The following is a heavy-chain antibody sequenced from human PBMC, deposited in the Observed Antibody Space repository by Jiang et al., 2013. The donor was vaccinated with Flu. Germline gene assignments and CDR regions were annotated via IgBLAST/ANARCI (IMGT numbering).Heavy chain of an antibody. CDR2: IYWDDDK. D-gene: IGHD3-22*01. V-gene: IGHV2-5*02. CDR3: AHRLKGFPYDSSGNAFDI. J-gene: IGHJ3*02. Sequence: KPTQTLTLTCSLSGFSVDTSGVGVGWIRQPPGKALEWLALIYWDDDKRYSPSLKSRLTITKDTSKNQVVLTMTNMDPVDTATYYCAHRLKGFPYDSSGNAFDIWGQGTMVTVSS. CDR1: GFSVDTSGVG.